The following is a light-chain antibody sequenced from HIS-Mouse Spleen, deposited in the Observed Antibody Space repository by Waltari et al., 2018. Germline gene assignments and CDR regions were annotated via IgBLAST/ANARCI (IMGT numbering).Light chain of an antibody. CDR2: EGS. CDR1: SSAGGSYNL. CDR3: CSYAGSSTFVV. V-gene: IGLV2-23*01. J-gene: IGLJ2*01. Sequence: QSALTQPASVSGSPGQSITISCPGTSSAGGSYNLLSWYPPHPGKAPKLMIYEGSKRPSGVSNRFSGSKSGNTASLTISGLQAEDEADYYCCSYAGSSTFVVFGGGTKLTVL.